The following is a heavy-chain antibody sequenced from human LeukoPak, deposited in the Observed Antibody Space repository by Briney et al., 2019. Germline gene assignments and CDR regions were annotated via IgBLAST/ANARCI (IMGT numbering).Heavy chain of an antibody. Sequence: GASVKVSCKASGGTFSSYAISRVRQAPGQRLEWMGGIIPIFGTANYAQRFQGRVTITADKSTSTAYMELSSLRSEDTAVYYCARGRSNGVSPQYYYYGMDVWGKGTTVTVSS. V-gene: IGHV1-69*06. CDR3: ARGRSNGVSPQYYYYGMDV. D-gene: IGHD4-17*01. CDR2: IIPIFGTA. CDR1: GGTFSSYA. J-gene: IGHJ6*04.